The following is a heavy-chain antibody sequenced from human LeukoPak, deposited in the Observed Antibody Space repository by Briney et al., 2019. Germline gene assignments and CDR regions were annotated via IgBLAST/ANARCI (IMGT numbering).Heavy chain of an antibody. Sequence: ASVKVSCKASGYTFTGYYMHWVRQAPGQGLEWMGWINPNSGGTNYAQKLQGRVTMTTDTSTSTAYMELRSLRSDDTAVYYCARDQDGDYSYYYYYYYMDVWGKGTTVTVSS. CDR1: GYTFTGYY. CDR2: INPNSGGT. D-gene: IGHD4-17*01. J-gene: IGHJ6*03. CDR3: ARDQDGDYSYYYYYYYMDV. V-gene: IGHV1-2*02.